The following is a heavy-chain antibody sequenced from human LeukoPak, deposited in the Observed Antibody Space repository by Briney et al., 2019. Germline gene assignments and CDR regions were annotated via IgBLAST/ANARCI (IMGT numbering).Heavy chain of an antibody. CDR2: IYYSGST. V-gene: IGHV4-59*01. D-gene: IGHD1-26*01. CDR1: GGSISSYY. J-gene: IGHJ4*02. Sequence: SETLSLTCTVSGGSISSYYWSWIRQPPGKGLEWIGYIYYSGSTNYNPSLKSRVTISVDTSKNQFSLKLSSVPAADTAVYYCARDDNGSYSRHFDYWGQGTLVTVSS. CDR3: ARDDNGSYSRHFDY.